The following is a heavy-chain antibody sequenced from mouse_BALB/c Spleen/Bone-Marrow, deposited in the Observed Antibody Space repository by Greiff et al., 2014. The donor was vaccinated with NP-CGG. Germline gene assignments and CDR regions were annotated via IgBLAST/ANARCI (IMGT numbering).Heavy chain of an antibody. J-gene: IGHJ4*01. D-gene: IGHD2-4*01. V-gene: IGHV1-15*01. CDR3: TRGGLRHYAMDY. CDR2: IHPGSGGT. CDR1: GYTFTDYE. Sequence: VKLVESGAELVRPGASVKLSCKALGYTFTDYEMHWVKQTPEHGLEWIGAIHPGSGGTAYNQKFKGKATLTADKSSSTAYMELSSLTSEDSAVYYYTRGGLRHYAMDYWGQGTSVTVSS.